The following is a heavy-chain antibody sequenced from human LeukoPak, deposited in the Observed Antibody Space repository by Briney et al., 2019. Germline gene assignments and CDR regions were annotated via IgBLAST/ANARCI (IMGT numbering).Heavy chain of an antibody. V-gene: IGHV4-34*01. Sequence: SETLSLTCAVYGGSFSGYYWSWIRQPPGKGLEWIGEINHSGSTNYNPSLKSRVTISVDTSKNQFSLKLSSVTAADTAVYYCARGFRGYYYYYYMDVWGKGTTVTVS. CDR3: ARGFRGYYYYYYMDV. CDR2: INHSGST. CDR1: GGSFSGYY. J-gene: IGHJ6*03.